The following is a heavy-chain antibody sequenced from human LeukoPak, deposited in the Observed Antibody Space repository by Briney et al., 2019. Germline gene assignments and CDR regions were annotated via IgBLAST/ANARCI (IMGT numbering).Heavy chain of an antibody. D-gene: IGHD3-10*01. CDR3: ALLLPFGESPPDYYYGMDV. CDR1: GYTLTELS. CDR2: FDPEDGET. V-gene: IGHV1-24*01. J-gene: IGHJ6*02. Sequence: ASVKVSCKVSGYTLTELSMHWVRQAPGKGLEWMGGFDPEDGETIYAQKFQGRVTMTEDTSTDTAYMELSSLRSEDTAVYYCALLLPFGESPPDYYYGMDVWGQGTTVTVSS.